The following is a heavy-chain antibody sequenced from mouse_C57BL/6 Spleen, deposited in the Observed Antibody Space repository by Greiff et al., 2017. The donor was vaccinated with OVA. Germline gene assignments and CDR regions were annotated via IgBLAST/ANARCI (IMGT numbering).Heavy chain of an antibody. CDR3: ARRSSTVVDYYAMDY. V-gene: IGHV1-50*01. CDR1: GYTFTSYW. CDR2: IDPSDSYT. J-gene: IGHJ4*01. Sequence: QVQLQQPGAELVKPGASVKLSCKASGYTFTSYWMQWVKQRPGQGLEWIGEIDPSDSYTNYNQKFKGKATLTVDTSSSTAYMQLSSLTSEDSAVYYSARRSSTVVDYYAMDYWGQGTSVTVSS. D-gene: IGHD1-1*01.